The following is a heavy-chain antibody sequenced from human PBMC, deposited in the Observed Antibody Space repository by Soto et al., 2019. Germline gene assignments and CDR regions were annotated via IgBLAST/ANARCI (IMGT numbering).Heavy chain of an antibody. CDR2: IVVGSGNT. J-gene: IGHJ4*02. D-gene: IGHD3-9*01. CDR3: AADLAAYYDILTGYSK. V-gene: IGHV1-58*01. CDR1: GFTFTSSA. Sequence: SVKVSCKASGFTFTSSAVQWVRQARGQRLEWIGWIVVGSGNTNYAQKFQERVTITRDMSTSTAYMELSSLRSEDTAVYYCAADLAAYYDILTGYSKWGQGTLVTVSS.